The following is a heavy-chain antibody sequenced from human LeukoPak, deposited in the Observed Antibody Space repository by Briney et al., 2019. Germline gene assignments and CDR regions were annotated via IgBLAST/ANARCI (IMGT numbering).Heavy chain of an antibody. Sequence: SVKVSCKASGGTFSSYAISWVRQAPGQGLEWMGGIIPIFGTANYAQKFQGRVTITTEESTSTVSVALSSLSSGDTAVYYCARGWDVEMATIGDAFDIWGQGTMVTVSS. CDR2: IIPIFGTA. CDR3: ARGWDVEMATIGDAFDI. V-gene: IGHV1-69*05. J-gene: IGHJ3*02. D-gene: IGHD5-24*01. CDR1: GGTFSSYA.